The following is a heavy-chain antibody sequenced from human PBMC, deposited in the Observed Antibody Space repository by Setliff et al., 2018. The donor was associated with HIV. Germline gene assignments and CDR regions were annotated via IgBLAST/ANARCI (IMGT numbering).Heavy chain of an antibody. CDR2: IYHSGST. D-gene: IGHD2-2*01. J-gene: IGHJ2*01. CDR1: GYSLSSDYY. V-gene: IGHV4-38-2*01. CDR3: ARGPAEWQIVVVPAAHWYFDL. Sequence: SETLSLTCAVSGYSLSSDYYWGWIRQPPGKGLEWIASIYHSGSTYYNPSLKSRVIISVDTSKKQFSLKLNSVTAADTAVYYCARGPAEWQIVVVPAAHWYFDLWGRGTLVTVSS.